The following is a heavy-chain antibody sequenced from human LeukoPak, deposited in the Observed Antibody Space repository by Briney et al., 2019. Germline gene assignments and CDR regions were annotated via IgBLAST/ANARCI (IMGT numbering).Heavy chain of an antibody. V-gene: IGHV6-1*01. CDR1: GDSVSSNSAA. CDR3: ARSGPSGYIDF. CDR2: TYYRSKWYN. Sequence: SQTLSLTCAISGDSVSSNSAAWTWIRQSPSRGLEWLGRTYYRSKWYNGYAVSVKSRITINPDTSKNHFSLQLNSVTPEDTAIYYCARSGPSGYIDFWGQGTLVTVSS. J-gene: IGHJ4*02. D-gene: IGHD5-12*01.